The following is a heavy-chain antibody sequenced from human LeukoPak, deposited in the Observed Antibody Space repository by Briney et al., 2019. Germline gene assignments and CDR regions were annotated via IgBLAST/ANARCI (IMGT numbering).Heavy chain of an antibody. CDR3: ARDDYGDYDY. V-gene: IGHV1-69*13. CDR1: GGTFSSYA. J-gene: IGHJ4*02. Sequence: SVKVSCKASGGTFSSYAISWVRQAPGQGLEWMGGIIPIFGTANYAQKFQGRVTITADESTSTAYMELGSLRSDDTAVYYCARDDYGDYDYWGQGTLVTVSS. D-gene: IGHD4-17*01. CDR2: IIPIFGTA.